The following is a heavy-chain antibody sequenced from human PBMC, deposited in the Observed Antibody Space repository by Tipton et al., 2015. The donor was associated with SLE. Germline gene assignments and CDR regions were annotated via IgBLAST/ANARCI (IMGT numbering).Heavy chain of an antibody. V-gene: IGHV4-61*08. D-gene: IGHD4-17*01. CDR3: ARDLHGEGPDAFDI. J-gene: IGHJ3*02. Sequence: TLSLTCTVSGDSISSGDYYWSWIRQPPGKGLEWIGYIYYSGSTNYNPSLKSRVTISVDTSKNQFSLKLSSVTAADTAVYYCARDLHGEGPDAFDIWGQGTMVTVSS. CDR2: IYYSGST. CDR1: GDSISSGDYY.